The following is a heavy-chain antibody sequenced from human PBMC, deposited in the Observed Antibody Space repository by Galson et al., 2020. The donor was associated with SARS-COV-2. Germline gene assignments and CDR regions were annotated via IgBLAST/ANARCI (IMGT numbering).Heavy chain of an antibody. J-gene: IGHJ1*01. CDR1: GFNFDTYA. CDR3: AKEAGSGWATDYFQH. D-gene: IGHD6-19*01. CDR2: ITEHGFHP. V-gene: IGHV3-23*01. Sequence: GGSLRLYCPAYGFNFDTYAMGWVRQAPGKGLEWVALITEHGFHPYYPESVKGRFTISRDNSKNTVFLQIHSLRLEDTAMYYCAKEAGSGWATDYFQHWGQGTLVTVSS.